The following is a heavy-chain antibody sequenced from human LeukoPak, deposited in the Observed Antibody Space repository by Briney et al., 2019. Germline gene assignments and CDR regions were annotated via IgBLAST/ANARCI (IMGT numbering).Heavy chain of an antibody. CDR1: GGSISSYY. J-gene: IGHJ6*02. CDR2: INHSGST. CDR3: ARRRYVLGYYYGMDV. V-gene: IGHV4-34*01. Sequence: SETLSLTCTVSGGSISSYYWSWIRQPPGKGLEWIGEINHSGSTNYNPSLKSRVTISVDTSKNQFSLKLSSVTAADTAVYYCARRRYVLGYYYGMDVWGQGTTVTVSS. D-gene: IGHD1-1*01.